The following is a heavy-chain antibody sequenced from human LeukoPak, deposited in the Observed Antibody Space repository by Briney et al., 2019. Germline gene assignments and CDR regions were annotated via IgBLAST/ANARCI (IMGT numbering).Heavy chain of an antibody. CDR2: ISSSSSYI. D-gene: IGHD3-10*01. V-gene: IGHV3-21*01. CDR3: MKWFGEFDLDY. CDR1: GFTFSSYS. Sequence: GGSLRLSCAASGFTFSSYSMNWVRQAPGKGLEWVSSISSSSSYIYYADSVKGRFTISRDNSKNTLYLQMNSLRAEDTAVYYCMKWFGEFDLDYWGQGTLVTVSS. J-gene: IGHJ4*02.